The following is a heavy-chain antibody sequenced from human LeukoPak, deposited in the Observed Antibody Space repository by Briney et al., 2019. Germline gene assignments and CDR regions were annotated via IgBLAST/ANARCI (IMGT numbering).Heavy chain of an antibody. V-gene: IGHV3-23*01. CDR2: ISGSGAST. D-gene: IGHD5-18*01. J-gene: IGHJ4*02. CDR1: GFTFSSYA. Sequence: PGGSLRLSCAASGFTFSSYAMTWVRQAPGKGLEWVSSISGSGASTYYADSVKGRFTISRDNSKNTLYLQMNSLRAEDTAVYYCASGQEGYNYWGQGTLVTVSS. CDR3: ASGQEGYNY.